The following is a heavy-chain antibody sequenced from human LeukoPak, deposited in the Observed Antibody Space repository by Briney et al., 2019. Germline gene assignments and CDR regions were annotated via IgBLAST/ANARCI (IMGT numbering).Heavy chain of an antibody. Sequence: GGSLRLPCAASGFTFSSYSMNWVRQAPGKGLEWVSSISSSSSYIYYADSVKGRFTISRDNAKNSLYLQMSSLRAEDTAVYYCARVYYGSGSPRHFDYWGQGTLVTVSS. CDR2: ISSSSSYI. V-gene: IGHV3-21*04. D-gene: IGHD3-10*01. J-gene: IGHJ4*02. CDR3: ARVYYGSGSPRHFDY. CDR1: GFTFSSYS.